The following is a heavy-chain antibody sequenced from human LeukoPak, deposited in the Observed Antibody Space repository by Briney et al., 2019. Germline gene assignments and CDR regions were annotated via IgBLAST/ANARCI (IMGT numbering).Heavy chain of an antibody. CDR3: AKVPPYDSSGYYYEYYFDY. Sequence: SQTLSLTCAISGDSVSSNSAARNWIRQSPSRGLEWLGRTYYWSKWYNDYAVSVKSRITINPDTSKNQFSLQLNSVTPEDTAVYYCAKVPPYDSSGYYYEYYFDYWGQGTLVTVSS. CDR2: TYYWSKWYN. CDR1: GDSVSSNSAA. J-gene: IGHJ4*02. V-gene: IGHV6-1*01. D-gene: IGHD3-22*01.